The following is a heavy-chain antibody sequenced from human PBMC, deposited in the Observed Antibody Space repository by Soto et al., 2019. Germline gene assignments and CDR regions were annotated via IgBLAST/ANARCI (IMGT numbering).Heavy chain of an antibody. CDR3: ARVFSDSSSFFDP. J-gene: IGHJ5*02. CDR1: GGSISSGGYY. V-gene: IGHV4-31*03. D-gene: IGHD6-13*01. CDR2: IYYRGST. Sequence: QVQLQESGPGLVKPSQTLSLTCTVSGGSISSGGYYWSGIRQHPWKGLEWIGYIYYRGSTYYNPSLQSRVTISVDTSKNQFSLKLSSVTAADTAVYYCARVFSDSSSFFDPWGQGTLVTVSS.